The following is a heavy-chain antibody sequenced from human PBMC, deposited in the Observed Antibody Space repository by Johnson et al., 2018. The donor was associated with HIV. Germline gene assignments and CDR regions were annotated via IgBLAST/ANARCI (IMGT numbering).Heavy chain of an antibody. D-gene: IGHD3-16*01. CDR1: GFTFSGYW. Sequence: EQLVESGGGLVQPGGSLRLSCAASGFTFSGYWINCVRQAPGKGLEWVANIKQDGSEKYYVDFVKGRFTISRDNAKNSLFLQMNSLRAEDTAVYYCARDRWGSSMRSDAFDIWGQGTMVTVSS. V-gene: IGHV3-7*05. CDR2: IKQDGSEK. J-gene: IGHJ3*02. CDR3: ARDRWGSSMRSDAFDI.